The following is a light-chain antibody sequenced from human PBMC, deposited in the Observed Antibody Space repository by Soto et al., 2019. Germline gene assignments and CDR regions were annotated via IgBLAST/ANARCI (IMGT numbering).Light chain of an antibody. J-gene: IGKJ1*01. CDR2: DAS. CDR3: QQYNIYSWT. CDR1: QSISSW. Sequence: IQVTQTPYTLSASVGDRVTITWRASQSISSWLAWYQQKPGKAPKLLIYDASSLESGVPSRFSGSGSGTEFTLTISSLQPDDFATYYCQQYNIYSWTFGQGTKVDNK. V-gene: IGKV1-5*01.